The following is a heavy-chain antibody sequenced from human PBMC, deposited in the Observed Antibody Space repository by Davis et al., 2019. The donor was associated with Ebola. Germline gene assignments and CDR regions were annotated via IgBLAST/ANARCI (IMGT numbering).Heavy chain of an antibody. D-gene: IGHD6-13*01. CDR3: AKEVWVIAAAYNWFDP. CDR1: GFTFSDYY. CDR2: ISSSSSYT. Sequence: GGSLRLSCAASGFTFSDYYMSWIRQAPGKGLEWVSYISSSSSYTNYADSVKGRFTISRDNSKNTLYLQMNSLRAEDTAVYYCAKEVWVIAAAYNWFDPWGQGTLVTVSS. J-gene: IGHJ5*02. V-gene: IGHV3-11*05.